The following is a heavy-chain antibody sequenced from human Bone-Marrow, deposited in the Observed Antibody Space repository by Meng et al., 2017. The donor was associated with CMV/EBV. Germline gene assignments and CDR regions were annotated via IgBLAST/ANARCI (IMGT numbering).Heavy chain of an antibody. CDR1: GGSFSGYY. Sequence: SETLSLTCAVYGGSFSGYYWSWIRQPPGKGLEWIGEINHSGSTNYTPSLKSRVTISVDTSKNQFSLKLSSVTAAATAVYHCARESVGVPAAYDYWGRGTLVTVSS. CDR3: ARESVGVPAAYDY. D-gene: IGHD2-2*01. J-gene: IGHJ4*02. CDR2: INHSGST. V-gene: IGHV4-34*01.